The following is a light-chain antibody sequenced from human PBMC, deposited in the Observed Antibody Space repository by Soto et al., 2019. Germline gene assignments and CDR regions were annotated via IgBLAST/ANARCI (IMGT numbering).Light chain of an antibody. CDR3: AAWDDSLSGLSV. CDR2: SNN. V-gene: IGLV1-47*02. Sequence: QSVLTQPPAASGTPGQRVTISCSGSSANIGSNYVYCYQQLPGTAPTLLIYSNNQRPSGVPVRFSGSKSGTSASLAISGLRSEDEADYYCAAWDDSLSGLSVFGTGTKVTV. CDR1: SANIGSNY. J-gene: IGLJ1*01.